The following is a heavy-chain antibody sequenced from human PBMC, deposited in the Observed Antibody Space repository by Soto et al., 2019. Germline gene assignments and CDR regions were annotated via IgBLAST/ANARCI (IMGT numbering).Heavy chain of an antibody. V-gene: IGHV1-69*06. Sequence: QVQLVQSGAEVKKPGSSVKVSCKASGGTFSSYAISWVRQAPGQGLEWMGGIIPIFGTANYAQKFQGRVTITADKSTSTAYMELSSMRSEDTAVYYCARGGAAGTPPAWYYGMDVWGQGTTVTVSS. CDR2: IIPIFGTA. D-gene: IGHD6-13*01. J-gene: IGHJ6*02. CDR1: GGTFSSYA. CDR3: ARGGAAGTPPAWYYGMDV.